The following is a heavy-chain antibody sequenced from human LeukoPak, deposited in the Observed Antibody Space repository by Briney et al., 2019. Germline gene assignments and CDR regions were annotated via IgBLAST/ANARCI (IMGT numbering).Heavy chain of an antibody. J-gene: IGHJ4*02. D-gene: IGHD5-12*01. CDR1: GYTFTDYY. V-gene: IGHV1-2*02. Sequence: GASVKVSCKTSGYTFTDYYLHWVRQAPGQGLEWVGWIHPNTGATHHAQKFQGRLTMTRDTAISTVYMELTRLRSDDTAVYYCARYMGRYSGYDYDYWGQGTLVTASS. CDR3: ARYMGRYSGYDYDY. CDR2: IHPNTGAT.